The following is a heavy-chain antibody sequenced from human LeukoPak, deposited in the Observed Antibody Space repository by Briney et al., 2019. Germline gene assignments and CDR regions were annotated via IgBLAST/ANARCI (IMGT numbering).Heavy chain of an antibody. CDR1: GGSISSYY. D-gene: IGHD1-1*01. CDR3: ARLLTRTTDWFDP. CDR2: IYYSGST. Sequence: PSETLSLTCTVSGGSISSYYWSWIRQPPGKGLEWIGYIYYSGSTNYNPSLKSRVTISVDTSKNQFSLKLSSVTAADTAGYYCARLLTRTTDWFDPWGQGTLVTVSS. V-gene: IGHV4-59*01. J-gene: IGHJ5*02.